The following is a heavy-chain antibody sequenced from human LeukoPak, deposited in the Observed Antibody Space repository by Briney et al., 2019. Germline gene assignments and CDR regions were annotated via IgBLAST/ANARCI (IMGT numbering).Heavy chain of an antibody. CDR3: AKNGEPHYYMDV. Sequence: QPGGSLRLSCAASGFTFTTYGMNWVRQAPGKGLEWVSSISGSGSHTYYADSVKGRLTTSRDNSKNTLYLQMNSLTAEDTAVYYCAKNGEPHYYMDVWGKGTTVTVSS. CDR2: ISGSGSHT. J-gene: IGHJ6*03. V-gene: IGHV3-23*01. CDR1: GFTFTTYG. D-gene: IGHD1-14*01.